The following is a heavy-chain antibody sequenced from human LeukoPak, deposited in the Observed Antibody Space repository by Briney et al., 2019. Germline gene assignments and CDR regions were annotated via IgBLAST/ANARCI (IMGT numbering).Heavy chain of an antibody. J-gene: IGHJ4*02. V-gene: IGHV3-53*01. CDR2: IYSGGRT. CDR3: AIYDSSGYYNY. Sequence: GGSLRLSCAASGFTVSSNDMSWVRQAPGKGLEWVSVIYSGGRTFYADSVKGRFTISRDNSKNTLYLQMNSLRAEDTAVYYCAIYDSSGYYNYWGQDTLVTVSS. CDR1: GFTVSSND. D-gene: IGHD3-22*01.